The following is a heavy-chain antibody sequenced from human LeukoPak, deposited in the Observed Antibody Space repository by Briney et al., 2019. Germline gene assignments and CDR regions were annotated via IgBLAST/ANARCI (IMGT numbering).Heavy chain of an antibody. D-gene: IGHD2-15*01. CDR1: GFTFSSYE. CDR3: ARDNDCSGGTCFDY. CDR2: ISSSGNVI. J-gene: IGHJ4*02. Sequence: PGGSLRLSCAASGFTFSSYEMYWVRQAPGKGLEWVSYISSSGNVIYYADSVKGRFTISRDNAENSLYLQMNSLRAEDTAVYYCARDNDCSGGTCFDYWGQGTLVTVSP. V-gene: IGHV3-48*03.